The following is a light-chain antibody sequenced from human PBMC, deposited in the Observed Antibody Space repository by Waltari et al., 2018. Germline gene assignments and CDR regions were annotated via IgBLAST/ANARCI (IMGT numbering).Light chain of an antibody. CDR1: QSISKW. Sequence: DIRMTQSPSTLSASAGDRVIISYRASQSISKWLAWYQQKTGKAPKLLIYDASILKRGXXXRXGGTGSGXXXXLTISXLXPDDXXXXXXXQYNSYSLLTFGGGTKVEIK. V-gene: IGKV1-5*03. J-gene: IGKJ4*01. CDR2: DAS. CDR3: XQYNSYSLLT.